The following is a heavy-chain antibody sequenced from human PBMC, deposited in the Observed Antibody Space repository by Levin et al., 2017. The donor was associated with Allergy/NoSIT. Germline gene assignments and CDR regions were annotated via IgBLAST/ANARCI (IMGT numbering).Heavy chain of an antibody. CDR2: IRNKANNYAT. CDR1: GFTFSDST. Sequence: PGESLKISCAASGFTFSDSTMHWVRQASGKGLEWVGLIRNKANNYATAYAASVQGRFTISRDDSKKTAYLQMNSLKTEDTAVYYCVRRDWNYYDTSGDFWGQGTLVTVSS. V-gene: IGHV3-73*01. D-gene: IGHD3-22*01. J-gene: IGHJ4*02. CDR3: VRRDWNYYDTSGDF.